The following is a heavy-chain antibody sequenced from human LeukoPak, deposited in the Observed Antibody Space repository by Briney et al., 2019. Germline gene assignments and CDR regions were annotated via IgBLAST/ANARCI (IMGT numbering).Heavy chain of an antibody. Sequence: KTSETLSLTCTVSGGSISSSSYYWGCIRQPPGKGLECIGRLYYSGSTYYNPSLKSRVTISVDTSKNQFSLKLSSVTAADTAVYYCARGRATAVTGYFDYWGQGTLVTVSS. CDR1: GGSISSSSYY. CDR3: ARGRATAVTGYFDY. CDR2: LYYSGST. V-gene: IGHV4-39*01. J-gene: IGHJ4*02. D-gene: IGHD6-19*01.